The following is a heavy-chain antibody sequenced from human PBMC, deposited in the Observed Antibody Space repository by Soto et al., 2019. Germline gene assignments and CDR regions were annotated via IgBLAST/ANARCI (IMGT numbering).Heavy chain of an antibody. Sequence: EVQLLESGGGLVQPGGSLRLSCAASGFTFSNYAMSWVRQAPGKGLEWVSGISGGGGSSYYADSVKGRFTISRDNSKNTLYLLMHCLRAEDTAVYYGAHNYGVACHSVFSYWGQGTLVIVSS. CDR1: GFTFSNYA. D-gene: IGHD3-16*01. CDR2: ISGGGGSS. CDR3: AHNYGVACHSVFSY. J-gene: IGHJ4*02. V-gene: IGHV3-23*01.